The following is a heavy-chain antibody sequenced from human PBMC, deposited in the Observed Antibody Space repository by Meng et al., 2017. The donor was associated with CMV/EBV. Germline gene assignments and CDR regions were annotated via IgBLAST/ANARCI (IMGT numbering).Heavy chain of an antibody. D-gene: IGHD3-22*01. Sequence: GGSLRLSCVASGFTFSSYDMSWVRQAPGKGLEWVATISSSADSTYYADSVKGRFTISRDNSKNTLYLQMNSLRAEDTAVYYCAKDRGYYDSSGYNPMGDYYGMDVWGQGTLVTVSS. J-gene: IGHJ6*02. CDR1: GFTFSSYD. CDR2: ISSSADST. V-gene: IGHV3-23*01. CDR3: AKDRGYYDSSGYNPMGDYYGMDV.